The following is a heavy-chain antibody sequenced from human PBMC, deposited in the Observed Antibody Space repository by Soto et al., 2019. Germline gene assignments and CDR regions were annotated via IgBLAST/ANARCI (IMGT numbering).Heavy chain of an antibody. CDR3: ARQVIAAAGNYYYGMDV. D-gene: IGHD6-13*01. V-gene: IGHV4-59*01. Sequence: SATLSLTCTVSGGSICSYYWSWIRQPQGKGLEWIGYIYYSGSTNYNPSLKSRVTISVDTSKNQFSLKLSSVTAADTAVYYCARQVIAAAGNYYYGMDVWRQGTTVTVSS. CDR2: IYYSGST. CDR1: GGSICSYY. J-gene: IGHJ6*02.